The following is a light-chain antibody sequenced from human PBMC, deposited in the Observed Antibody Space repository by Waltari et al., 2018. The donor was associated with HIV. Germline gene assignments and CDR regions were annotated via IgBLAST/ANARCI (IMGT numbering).Light chain of an antibody. CDR1: QTINDY. CDR2: GAS. V-gene: IGKV3-11*01. Sequence: EIVLTQSPATLSLSPGERATLSCRASQTINDYLAWFQKKTGQPPSLLIYGASNRANGIPARFSGSGSGTDFTLTISSLEPEDFAVYYCQQRGDWPPFTFGGGTKVEIK. J-gene: IGKJ4*01. CDR3: QQRGDWPPFT.